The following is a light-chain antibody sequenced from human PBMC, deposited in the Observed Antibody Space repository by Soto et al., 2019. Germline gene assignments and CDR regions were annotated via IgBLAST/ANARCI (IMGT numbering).Light chain of an antibody. CDR1: QSVSSSY. V-gene: IGKV3-20*01. CDR3: QHTAA. CDR2: GAS. Sequence: EIVLTQSPGTLSLSPGERATLSCRASQSVSSSYLAWYQQKPGQAPRLLIYGASSRATGIPDRFSGSGSGTDFTLTISRLEPEDFAVYYCQHTAAFGGGTKVEIK. J-gene: IGKJ4*01.